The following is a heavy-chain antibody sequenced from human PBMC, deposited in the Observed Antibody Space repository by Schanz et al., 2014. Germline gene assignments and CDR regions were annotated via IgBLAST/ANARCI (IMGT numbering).Heavy chain of an antibody. CDR3: TRGPSTGAFDI. J-gene: IGHJ3*02. CDR2: INPSVGNT. CDR1: GYTFTSYY. Sequence: QVQLVQSAPEVKKPGASVKVSCEASGYTFTSYYIHWFRQAPGQGLEWMGLINPSVGNTNYAQKFRGRVTMTRDTSTSAVYMELSSLRSEDTAVYFCTRGPSTGAFDIWGQGTMVTVSS. V-gene: IGHV1-46*03.